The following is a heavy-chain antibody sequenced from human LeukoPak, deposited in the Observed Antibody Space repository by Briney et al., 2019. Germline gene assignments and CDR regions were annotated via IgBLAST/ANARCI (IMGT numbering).Heavy chain of an antibody. J-gene: IGHJ4*02. Sequence: GGSLRLSCATSGFTFSNYWMCWVRQAPGKGLEWVSAISGSGGSTYYADSVKGRFTISRDNSKNTLYLQMNSLRAEDTAVYYCAKDGGLYYFDYWGQGTLVTVSS. V-gene: IGHV3-23*01. D-gene: IGHD3-16*01. CDR1: GFTFSNYW. CDR2: ISGSGGST. CDR3: AKDGGLYYFDY.